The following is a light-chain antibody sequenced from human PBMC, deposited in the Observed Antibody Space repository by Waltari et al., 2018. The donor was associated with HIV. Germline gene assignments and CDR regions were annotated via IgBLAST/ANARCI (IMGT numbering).Light chain of an antibody. V-gene: IGKV4-1*01. J-gene: IGKJ1*01. CDR1: QTVLYNSNNKNH. CDR2: WAS. CDR3: QQFFTFPRT. Sequence: DIVMTQSPAPLAVSLGESAHIPCKSSQTVLYNSNNKNHLAWYQQKAGQPHKLLIYWASIREIGVPERFTGSGSGTDSNLTISSLRADDVAVYYCQQFFTFPRTFGQGTKVEI.